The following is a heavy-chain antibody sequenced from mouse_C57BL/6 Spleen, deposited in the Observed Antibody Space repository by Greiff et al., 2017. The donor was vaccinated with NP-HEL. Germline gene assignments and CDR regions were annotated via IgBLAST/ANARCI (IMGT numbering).Heavy chain of an antibody. V-gene: IGHV1-39*01. CDR2: INPNYGTT. CDR3: ARGASTGTSWYFDV. CDR1: GYSFTDYN. D-gene: IGHD4-1*02. Sequence: VQLQQSGPELVKPGASVKISCKASGYSFTDYNMNWVKQSNGKSLEWIGVINPNYGTTSYNQKFKGKATLTVDQSSSTAYMQLNSLTSEDSAVYYWARGASTGTSWYFDVWGTGTTVTVSS. J-gene: IGHJ1*03.